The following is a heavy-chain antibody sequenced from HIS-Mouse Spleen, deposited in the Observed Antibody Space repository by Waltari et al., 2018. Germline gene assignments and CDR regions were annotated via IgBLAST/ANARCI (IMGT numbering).Heavy chain of an antibody. CDR3: AKGKYYFDY. CDR2: IWYDGSNK. CDR1: GFPFSRYG. Sequence: QVQLVEPGVGVVQPGRSLGFSCAVCGFPFSRYGMYWVRQAPGKGLEWVAVIWYDGSNKYYADSVKGRFTISRDNSKNTLYLQMNSLRAEDTAVYYCAKGKYYFDYWGQGTLVTVSS. V-gene: IGHV3-33*06. J-gene: IGHJ4*02.